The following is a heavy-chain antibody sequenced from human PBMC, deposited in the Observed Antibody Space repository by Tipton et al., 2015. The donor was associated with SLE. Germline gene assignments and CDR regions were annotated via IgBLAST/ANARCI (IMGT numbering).Heavy chain of an antibody. D-gene: IGHD2-15*01. V-gene: IGHV3-30*02. CDR2: IRYDGSNK. CDR3: ASVCSGGSCRVDY. CDR1: GFTFSLYW. J-gene: IGHJ4*02. Sequence: SLRLSCAASGFTFSLYWMHWVRQAPGKGLEWVAFIRYDGSNKYYADSVKGRFTISRDNSKNTLYLQMNSLRAEDTALYYCASVCSGGSCRVDYWGQGSLVTVSS.